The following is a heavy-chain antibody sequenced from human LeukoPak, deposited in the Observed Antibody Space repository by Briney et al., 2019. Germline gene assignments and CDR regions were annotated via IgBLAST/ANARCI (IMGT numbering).Heavy chain of an antibody. Sequence: GGSLRLSCAASGFTFSSYWMNWVRQAPGKGLVWVSRINSDGSSTSYADSVKGRFTISRDNAKNTLYLQMNSLRAEDTAVYYCARDIIPYCGGDCYDNWFDPWGQETPVTVSS. D-gene: IGHD2-21*02. CDR2: INSDGSST. J-gene: IGHJ5*02. V-gene: IGHV3-74*01. CDR3: ARDIIPYCGGDCYDNWFDP. CDR1: GFTFSSYW.